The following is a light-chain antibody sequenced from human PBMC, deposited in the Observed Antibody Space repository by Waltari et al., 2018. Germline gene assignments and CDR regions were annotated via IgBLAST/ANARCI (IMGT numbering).Light chain of an antibody. Sequence: QSVLAQPPSASATPGQRVGISCSGSSSNLGTNNVKWYQQFPGTAPKLLSHSNDDRPSGVPDRFTGSKSGTSASLAISGLQSEDEADYYCAAWDDNVNGVVFGGGTKLTVL. V-gene: IGLV1-44*01. CDR2: SND. CDR1: SSNLGTNN. CDR3: AAWDDNVNGVV. J-gene: IGLJ3*02.